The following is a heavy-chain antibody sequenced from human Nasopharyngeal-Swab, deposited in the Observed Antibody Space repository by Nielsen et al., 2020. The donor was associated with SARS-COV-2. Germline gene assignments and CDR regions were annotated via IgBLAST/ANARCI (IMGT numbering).Heavy chain of an antibody. CDR3: ARHTTIFGVVIRPFDY. V-gene: IGHV4-34*01. CDR2: INHSGST. J-gene: IGHJ4*02. Sequence: WIRQPPGKGLEWIGEINHSGSTNYNPSLKSRVTISVDTSKNQFSLKLSPVTAADTAVYYCARHTTIFGVVIRPFDYWDQGTLVTVSS. D-gene: IGHD3-3*01.